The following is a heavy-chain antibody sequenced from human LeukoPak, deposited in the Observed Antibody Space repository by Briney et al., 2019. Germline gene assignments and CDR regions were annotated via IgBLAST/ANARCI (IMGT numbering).Heavy chain of an antibody. D-gene: IGHD3-22*01. Sequence: PGRSLRLSCAASGFTFDDYAMHWVRQAPGKGLEWVALISYDGSNKYYADSVKGRFTISRDNSKNTLYLQMNSLRAEDTAVYYCARDTVPAHDSSGYPLPGLYGMDVWGQGTTVTVSS. J-gene: IGHJ6*02. V-gene: IGHV3-30-3*01. CDR2: ISYDGSNK. CDR1: GFTFDDYA. CDR3: ARDTVPAHDSSGYPLPGLYGMDV.